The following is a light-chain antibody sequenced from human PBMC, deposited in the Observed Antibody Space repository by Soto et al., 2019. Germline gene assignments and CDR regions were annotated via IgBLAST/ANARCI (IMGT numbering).Light chain of an antibody. J-gene: IGKJ4*01. V-gene: IGKV3-20*01. CDR1: QNVANNY. CDR3: EQYGSTPLT. CDR2: DAS. Sequence: EIVLTQSPGTLSSSPGERATLSCRASQNVANNYLAWYQQKPGQAPRFLIYDASSRATGIPDRFSGSGSGTDFTLTISRLEPEDFAVYYCEQYGSTPLTFGGGTKVEIK.